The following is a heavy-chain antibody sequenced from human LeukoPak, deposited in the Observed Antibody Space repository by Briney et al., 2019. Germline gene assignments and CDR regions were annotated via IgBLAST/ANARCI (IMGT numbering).Heavy chain of an antibody. J-gene: IGHJ6*03. V-gene: IGHV3-30*04. CDR3: ARVGRVSIYPSYMDV. D-gene: IGHD6-6*01. CDR1: GFTFSTFP. CDR2: ISDDGRDT. Sequence: GGSLRLSCEASGFTFSTFPMHWVRQTPDKRLEWVAVISDDGRDTYYADSVKGRFTISRDNSKNTLYLQMNSPSPEDTAVVYCARVGRVSIYPSYMDVWGKETTVTVSS.